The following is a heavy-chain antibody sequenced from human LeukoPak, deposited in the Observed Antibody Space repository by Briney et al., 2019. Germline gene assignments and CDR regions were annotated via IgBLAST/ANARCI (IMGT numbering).Heavy chain of an antibody. V-gene: IGHV4-38-2*01. D-gene: IGHD3-16*01. CDR1: GYSISSDYD. CDR3: ARNHRRQSWAFDY. J-gene: IGHJ4*02. CDR2: IYHSGST. Sequence: QTSETLSLTCDVSGYSISSDYDWGWIRQPPGKGLEWIGSIYHSGSTYYNPSLKSRVTISVDTSKNQFSLKLSSVTAADTAVYYCARNHRRQSWAFDYWGQGTLVTVSS.